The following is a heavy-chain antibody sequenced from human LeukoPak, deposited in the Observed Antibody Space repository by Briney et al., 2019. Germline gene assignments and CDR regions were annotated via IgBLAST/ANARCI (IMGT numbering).Heavy chain of an antibody. J-gene: IGHJ4*02. D-gene: IGHD2/OR15-2a*01. CDR3: ARGATSLSYFDS. CDR2: IYYSGST. CDR1: TGSISSYY. Sequence: SETLSLTCTASTGSISSYYCSWIRQPAGKGLEWSGYIYYSGSTNYNPSLKSRVTISVDTSKNQFSLKLSSVTAADTAVYYCARGATSLSYFDSRGQGTLVTVSS. V-gene: IGHV4-59*01.